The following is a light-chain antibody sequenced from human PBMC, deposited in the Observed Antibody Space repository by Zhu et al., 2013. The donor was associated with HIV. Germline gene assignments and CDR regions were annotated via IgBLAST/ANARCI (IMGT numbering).Light chain of an antibody. CDR3: QQYNAYWT. J-gene: IGKJ1*01. CDR2: KAS. CDR1: QTINSD. Sequence: DIQMTQSPATLSASVGDRVTITCRASQTINSDLAWYQQKPGKAPQLLIYKASNLESGVPSRFSGSGSGTEFTLSISSLQPDDFATYYCQQYNAYWTFGQGTKVEI. V-gene: IGKV1-5*03.